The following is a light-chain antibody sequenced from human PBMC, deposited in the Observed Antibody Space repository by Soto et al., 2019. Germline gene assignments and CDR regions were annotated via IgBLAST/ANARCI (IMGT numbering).Light chain of an antibody. CDR3: MQALQTPPLI. Sequence: DIVMPQSPLSLPVTPGEPASISCRSSQSLLHSNGYNYLDWYLQKPGQSPQLLIYLGSNRASGVPDRFSGSGSGSDFTLKISSVEPKDVGFYYCMQALQTPPLIFGGGTKVEIK. CDR1: QSLLHSNGYNY. V-gene: IGKV2-28*01. CDR2: LGS. J-gene: IGKJ4*01.